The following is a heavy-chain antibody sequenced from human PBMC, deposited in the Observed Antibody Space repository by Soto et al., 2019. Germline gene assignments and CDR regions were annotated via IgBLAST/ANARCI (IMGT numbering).Heavy chain of an antibody. J-gene: IGHJ6*02. CDR1: GYSFTSYW. V-gene: IGHV5-51*01. Sequence: GESLKISCKGSGYSFTSYWIGWVRQMPGKGLEWMGIIYPGDSDTRYSPSFQGQVTISADKSISTAYLQWSSLKASDTAMYYCARTGRYCSSTSCFPDYYYGMDVWGQGTTATVSS. CDR2: IYPGDSDT. CDR3: ARTGRYCSSTSCFPDYYYGMDV. D-gene: IGHD2-2*01.